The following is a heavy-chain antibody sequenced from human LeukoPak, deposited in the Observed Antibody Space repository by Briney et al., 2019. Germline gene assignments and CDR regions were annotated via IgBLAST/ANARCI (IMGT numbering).Heavy chain of an antibody. CDR3: ARVGYYSSGPFSYFDY. CDR2: ISYDGSNE. CDR1: GFTFSRYA. Sequence: PERSLRLSCAASGFTFSRYAMHWVRQAPGKGLEWVAVISYDGSNEYYAESVKGRFTISRDSSENTLYLEMNSLRVEDTAMYYCARVGYYSSGPFSYFDYWGQGTLVTVSS. D-gene: IGHD3-10*01. J-gene: IGHJ4*02. V-gene: IGHV3-30-3*01.